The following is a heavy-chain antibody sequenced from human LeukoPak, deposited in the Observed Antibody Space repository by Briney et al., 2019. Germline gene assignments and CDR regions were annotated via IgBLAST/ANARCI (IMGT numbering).Heavy chain of an antibody. J-gene: IGHJ4*02. CDR1: GFTFSDYY. V-gene: IGHV3-11*01. D-gene: IGHD3-16*02. Sequence: GGSLRLSCAASGFTFSDYYMSWIRQAPRKGLEWVSYISSSGSTIYYADSVKGRFTISRDNAKNSLYLQMNSLRAEDTAVYYCARGGRDYVWGSYRPKIDYWGQGTLVTVSS. CDR3: ARGGRDYVWGSYRPKIDY. CDR2: ISSSGSTI.